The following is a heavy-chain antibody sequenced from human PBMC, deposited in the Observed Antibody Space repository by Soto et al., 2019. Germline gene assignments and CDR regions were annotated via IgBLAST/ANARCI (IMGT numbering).Heavy chain of an antibody. CDR2: VDRSGGTT. D-gene: IGHD3-22*01. V-gene: IGHV3-23*01. CDR1: GFRFSSYA. J-gene: IGHJ4*02. Sequence: PGGSLRLSCAASGFRFSSYAMNWVRQAPGKGLEWVSSVDRSGGTTYYADSVKGRFTISRDNSKNTVYLQINSLRAEDTAVYYCATRNLYDPSGTSYIYYFDFWRQGTPVTVSS. CDR3: ATRNLYDPSGTSYIYYFDF.